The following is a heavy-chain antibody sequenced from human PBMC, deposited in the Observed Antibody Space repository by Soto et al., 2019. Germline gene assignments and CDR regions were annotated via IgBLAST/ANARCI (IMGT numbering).Heavy chain of an antibody. V-gene: IGHV3-33*01. Sequence: GLSLRLSCAACGFTFSSYGMHWVRQAPGKGLEWVAALRYDGSNKYYADSVKGRFTISRDNSKNTLYLQMNSLRAEDTAVYSSAREFERRSSYCYGMYSCGQRCTGPVSS. CDR2: LRYDGSNK. CDR1: GFTFSSYG. CDR3: AREFERRSSYCYGMYS. J-gene: IGHJ6*02. D-gene: IGHD6-6*01.